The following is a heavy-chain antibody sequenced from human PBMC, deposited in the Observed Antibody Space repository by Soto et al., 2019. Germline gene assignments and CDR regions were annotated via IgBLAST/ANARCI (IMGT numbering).Heavy chain of an antibody. CDR2: IWYDGSNK. J-gene: IGHJ5*02. CDR3: ARDEVTAMGSRLSCFDL. V-gene: IGHV3-33*01. CDR1: GFTFSSYG. Sequence: GGSLRLSCAASGFTFSSYGMHWVRQAPGKGLEWVAVIWYDGSNKYYADSVKGRFTISRDNSKNTLYLQMNSLRAEDSGVYYCARDEVTAMGSRLSCFDLWGQGPLVTVST. D-gene: IGHD5-18*01.